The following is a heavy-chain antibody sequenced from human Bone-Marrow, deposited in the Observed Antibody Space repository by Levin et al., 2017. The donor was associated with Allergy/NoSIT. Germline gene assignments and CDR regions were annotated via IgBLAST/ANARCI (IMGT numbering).Heavy chain of an antibody. Sequence: GGSLRLSCAASGFSFTKVWMTWVRQAPGKGLEWVGRIKSETDGGTIDYAAPVKGRFTISSDDSRSTLYLQMNSLKTEDTAVYYCTTEVWARSIRDDYWGQGSLVTVSS. CDR3: TTEVWARSIRDDY. D-gene: IGHD2-21*01. V-gene: IGHV3-15*01. CDR1: GFSFTKVW. CDR2: IKSETDGGTI. J-gene: IGHJ4*02.